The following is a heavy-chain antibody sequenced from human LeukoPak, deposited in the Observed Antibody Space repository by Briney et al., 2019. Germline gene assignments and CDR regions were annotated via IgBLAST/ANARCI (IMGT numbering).Heavy chain of an antibody. CDR1: GGSISSSSYS. J-gene: IGHJ4*02. CDR2: IYYSGST. Sequence: SETLSLTCTVSGGSISSSSYSWGSIRQPPGKGLEWIGTIYYSGSTYYNPSLKSRVTISEDTSKNQFSLNLSPVPAANTAVYYCARYASSGYYRYYFDYWGQGTLVTVSS. CDR3: ARYASSGYYRYYFDY. D-gene: IGHD3-22*01. V-gene: IGHV4-39*01.